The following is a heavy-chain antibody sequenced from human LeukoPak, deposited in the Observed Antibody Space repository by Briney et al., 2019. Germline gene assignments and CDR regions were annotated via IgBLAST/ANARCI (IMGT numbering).Heavy chain of an antibody. V-gene: IGHV5-51*01. J-gene: IGHJ4*02. CDR2: IYPGDSDT. CDR1: GYRFTSYW. D-gene: IGHD5-24*01. CDR3: ARRAYNYEFFDD. Sequence: GESLKISCKGSGYRFTSYWIGWVRPMPGKGLEWMGIIYPGDSDTRYSPSFQGQVTISADKSISTAYLQWSSLRASDSAIYYCARRAYNYEFFDDWGQGTLVTVSS.